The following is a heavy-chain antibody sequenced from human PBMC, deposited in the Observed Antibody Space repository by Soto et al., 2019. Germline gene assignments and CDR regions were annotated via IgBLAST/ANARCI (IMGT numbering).Heavy chain of an antibody. J-gene: IGHJ4*02. CDR3: ARENKWGIADYFDY. D-gene: IGHD7-27*01. CDR1: GGTFRSYP. CDR2: IIPNLGIA. Sequence: SVKVSCKASGGTFRSYPFNWVRQAPGQGLEWMGRIIPNLGIANYAQKFQGRVTITADNSTSTAYMELSSLRSEDTAVYYCARENKWGIADYFDYWGQGTLVTVSS. V-gene: IGHV1-69*04.